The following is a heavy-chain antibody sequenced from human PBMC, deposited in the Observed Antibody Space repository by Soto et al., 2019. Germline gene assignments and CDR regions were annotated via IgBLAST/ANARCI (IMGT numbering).Heavy chain of an antibody. CDR2: ISYDGSNK. V-gene: IGHV3-30-3*01. CDR1: GFTFSSYA. D-gene: IGHD6-19*01. Sequence: GGSLRLSCAASGFTFSSYAMHWVRQAPGKGLEWVAVISYDGSNKYYADSVKGRFTISRDNSKNTLYLQMNSLRAEDTAVYYCARDPTRGWYDYWGQGTLVTVSS. CDR3: ARDPTRGWYDY. J-gene: IGHJ4*02.